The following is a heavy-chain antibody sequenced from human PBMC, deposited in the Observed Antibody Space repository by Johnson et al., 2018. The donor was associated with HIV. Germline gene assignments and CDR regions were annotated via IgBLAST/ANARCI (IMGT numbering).Heavy chain of an antibody. CDR3: ARSSILVTDALDI. J-gene: IGHJ3*02. Sequence: VQLVESGGGLMQPGGSLRLSCAASGFTVDSNYMSWVRQAPGKGLEWVSVIYSGGSTYYADSVKGRFTISRDKSKNTLNLQMNGLRAEDTAVYYCARSSILVTDALDIWGQGTMVTVSS. CDR1: GFTVDSNY. V-gene: IGHV3-53*01. D-gene: IGHD2-8*02. CDR2: IYSGGST.